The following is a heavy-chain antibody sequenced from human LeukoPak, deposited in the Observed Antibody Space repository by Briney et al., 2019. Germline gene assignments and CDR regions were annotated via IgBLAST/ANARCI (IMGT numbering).Heavy chain of an antibody. Sequence: GGSLRLSCAASGFTFSSSAMSWVRQAPGKGLAWVSSITDSGDGEYYADSVKGRFTISGDDSKNTLYLQMNSLRAEDTAVYYCAKDSPVATRWGQGTLVTVSS. D-gene: IGHD1-26*01. CDR1: GFTFSSSA. CDR2: ITDSGDGE. V-gene: IGHV3-23*01. J-gene: IGHJ4*02. CDR3: AKDSPVATR.